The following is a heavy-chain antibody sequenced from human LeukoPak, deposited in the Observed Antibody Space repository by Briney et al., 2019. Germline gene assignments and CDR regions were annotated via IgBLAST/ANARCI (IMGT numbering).Heavy chain of an antibody. CDR3: ARVSRSGNEYY. Sequence: GASVKVSCKASGYTFTCYGISWVRQAPGQGLEWMGWISTYNGETKYARNLQGRVTMTTDASTSTAYMELRSLQSDDTAGYYCARVSRSGNEYYWGQGTLVTVSS. J-gene: IGHJ4*02. CDR1: GYTFTCYG. D-gene: IGHD2/OR15-2a*01. V-gene: IGHV1-18*01. CDR2: ISTYNGET.